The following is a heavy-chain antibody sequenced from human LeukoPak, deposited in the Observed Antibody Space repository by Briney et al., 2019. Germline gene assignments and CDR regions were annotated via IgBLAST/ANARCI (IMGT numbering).Heavy chain of an antibody. CDR2: ISAYNGNT. CDR3: ASGRPSDYYYYYGMDV. V-gene: IGHV1-18*04. CDR1: GYTFTSYG. Sequence: ASVKVSCKASGYTFTSYGISWVRQAPGQGLEWMGWISAYNGNTNYAQKLQGRVTMTTDTSTSTAYMELSSLRSEDTAVYYYASGRPSDYYYYYGMDVWGKGTTVTVSS. J-gene: IGHJ6*04.